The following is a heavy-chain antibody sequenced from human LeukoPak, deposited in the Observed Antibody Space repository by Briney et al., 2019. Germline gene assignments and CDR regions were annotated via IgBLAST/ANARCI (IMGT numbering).Heavy chain of an antibody. D-gene: IGHD1-14*01. CDR2: ISGTSSLI. CDR3: ARHWTGTKSFDY. CDR1: GFTFSTYS. Sequence: PGGSLRLSCAASGFTFSTYSMNWVRQAPGKGLEWVSYISGTSSLIYYADSVKGRFTISRDNAKNSLYLQMNSLRAEDTAVYYCARHWTGTKSFDYWGQGTLVTVSS. V-gene: IGHV3-48*01. J-gene: IGHJ4*02.